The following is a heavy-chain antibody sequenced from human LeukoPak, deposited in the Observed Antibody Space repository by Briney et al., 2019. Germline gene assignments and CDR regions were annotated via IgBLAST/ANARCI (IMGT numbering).Heavy chain of an antibody. V-gene: IGHV1-69*05. Sequence: SVKVSCKASGGTFSSYTISWVRQAPGQGLEWMGGIIPIFGTANFAQKFQGRVTITTDESTSTAYMELSSLRSEDTAVYYCAFADFWSGYYYESRDYWGQGTLVTVSS. CDR2: IIPIFGTA. D-gene: IGHD3-3*01. J-gene: IGHJ4*02. CDR3: AFADFWSGYYYESRDY. CDR1: GGTFSSYT.